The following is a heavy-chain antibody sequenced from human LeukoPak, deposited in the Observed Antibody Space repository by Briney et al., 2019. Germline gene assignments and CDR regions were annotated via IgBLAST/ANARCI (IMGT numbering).Heavy chain of an antibody. D-gene: IGHD3-3*01. CDR2: IRYDGSNK. J-gene: IGHJ4*02. CDR3: AKDLYYDFWSGYGPFDY. Sequence: EGSLRLSCAASGFTFSSYGMHWVRQAPGKGLEWVAFIRYDGSNKYYADSVKGRFTISRDNSKNTLYLQMNSLRAEDTAVYYCAKDLYYDFWSGYGPFDYWGQGTLVTVSS. V-gene: IGHV3-30*02. CDR1: GFTFSSYG.